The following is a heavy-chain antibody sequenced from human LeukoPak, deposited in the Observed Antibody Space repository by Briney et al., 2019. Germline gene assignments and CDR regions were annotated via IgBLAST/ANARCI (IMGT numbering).Heavy chain of an antibody. Sequence: PGGSLRLSCAASGXTFNTYSMNWVRQAPGKGQEWVSSISSGSTYIYYADSVKGRFTISRDNAKNSLYLQMNSLRAEDTAVYYCARVVMYCSGGSCYTSNMDVWGQGTTVTVSS. V-gene: IGHV3-21*01. J-gene: IGHJ6*02. CDR2: ISSGSTYI. D-gene: IGHD2-15*01. CDR1: GXTFNTYS. CDR3: ARVVMYCSGGSCYTSNMDV.